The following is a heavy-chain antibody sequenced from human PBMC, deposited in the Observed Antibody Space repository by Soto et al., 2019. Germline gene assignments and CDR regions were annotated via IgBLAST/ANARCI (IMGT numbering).Heavy chain of an antibody. V-gene: IGHV3-64*01. CDR2: INSNGGTS. CDR1: GFTFSNYA. Sequence: GGSLRLSCAASGFTFSNYAMHWVRQAPGKGLEYVSAINSNGGTSYYANSVKGRFTISRDNSKNMLYLQMGSLRAEDMAVYYCAREGAYDFGGYYFDYWGQGTLVTVSS. CDR3: AREGAYDFGGYYFDY. J-gene: IGHJ4*02. D-gene: IGHD5-12*01.